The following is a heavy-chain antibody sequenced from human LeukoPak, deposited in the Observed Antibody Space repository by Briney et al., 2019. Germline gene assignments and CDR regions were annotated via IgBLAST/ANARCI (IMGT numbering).Heavy chain of an antibody. V-gene: IGHV3-23*01. Sequence: GGSLRLSCAASGFTFSSYAMSWVRQAPGKGLEWVSAISGSGGSTYYADSVKGRFTTSRDNSKNTLYLQMNSLRAEDTAVYYCAKDRRSQWLVQDYWSQGTLVTVSS. D-gene: IGHD6-19*01. CDR2: ISGSGGST. J-gene: IGHJ4*02. CDR3: AKDRRSQWLVQDY. CDR1: GFTFSSYA.